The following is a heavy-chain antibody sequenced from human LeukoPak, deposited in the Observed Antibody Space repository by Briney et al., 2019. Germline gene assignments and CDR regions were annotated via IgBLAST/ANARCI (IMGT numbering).Heavy chain of an antibody. CDR1: GFSFSTHW. D-gene: IGHD1-26*01. J-gene: IGHJ5*01. CDR3: VRIIVGASSWFDS. CDR2: IRSDGNVA. Sequence: TGGSLRLSCAASGFSFSTHWMHWVRQAPGKGLVWVSRIRSDGNVANYADSVKGRFTISRDNAKNTLYLQMNSLRAEDTAVYYCVRIIVGASSWFDSWGQGTLVTVSS. V-gene: IGHV3-74*01.